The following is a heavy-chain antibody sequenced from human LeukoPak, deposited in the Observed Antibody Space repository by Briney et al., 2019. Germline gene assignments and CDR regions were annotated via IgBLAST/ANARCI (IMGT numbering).Heavy chain of an antibody. CDR2: IYYSGST. Sequence: SETLSFTCTVSGGSMSPYHWGWIRQPPGKGLEWTGYIYYSGSTNYNPSLNSRVTISVDTSKNQFSLRLSSVTAADTAIYYCARAVSGRFDYWGQGTLVTVSS. J-gene: IGHJ4*02. D-gene: IGHD6-19*01. CDR1: GGSMSPYH. CDR3: ARAVSGRFDY. V-gene: IGHV4-59*08.